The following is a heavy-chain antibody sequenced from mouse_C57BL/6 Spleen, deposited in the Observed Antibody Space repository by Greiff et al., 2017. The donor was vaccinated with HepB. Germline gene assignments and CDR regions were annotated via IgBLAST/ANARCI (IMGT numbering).Heavy chain of an antibody. D-gene: IGHD1-1*02. CDR2: ISYDGSN. CDR1: GYSITSGYY. V-gene: IGHV3-6*01. CDR3: ARGWEAY. Sequence: EVQRVESGPGLVKPSQSLSLTCSVTGYSITSGYYWNWIRQFPGNKLEWMGYISYDGSNNYNPSLKNRISITRDTSKNQFFLKLNSVTTEDTATYYCARGWEAYWGQGTLVTVSA. J-gene: IGHJ3*01.